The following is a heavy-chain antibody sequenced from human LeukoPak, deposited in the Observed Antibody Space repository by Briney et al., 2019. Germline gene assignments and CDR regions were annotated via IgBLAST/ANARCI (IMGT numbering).Heavy chain of an antibody. J-gene: IGHJ4*02. CDR1: GFTVSSNY. Sequence: GGSLRLSCAASGFTVSSNYMSWIRQAPGKGLEWVSYISSSGSTIYYADSVKGRFTISRDNAKNSLYLQMNSLRAEDTAVYYCARDRDTAMVIDYWGQGTLVTVSS. V-gene: IGHV3-11*01. CDR3: ARDRDTAMVIDY. D-gene: IGHD5-18*01. CDR2: ISSSGSTI.